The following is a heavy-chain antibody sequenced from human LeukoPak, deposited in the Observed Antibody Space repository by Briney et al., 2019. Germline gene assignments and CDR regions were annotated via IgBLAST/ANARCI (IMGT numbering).Heavy chain of an antibody. Sequence: GGSLRLSCAASGFTFSSYSMNWVRQAPGKGLEWVSSISSSSSYIYYADSVKGRFTISRDNTKNSLYLQMNSLRAEDTAVYYCARDMGYYVQDFDYWGQGTLVTVSS. V-gene: IGHV3-21*01. CDR3: ARDMGYYVQDFDY. CDR2: ISSSSSYI. J-gene: IGHJ4*02. D-gene: IGHD1-26*01. CDR1: GFTFSSYS.